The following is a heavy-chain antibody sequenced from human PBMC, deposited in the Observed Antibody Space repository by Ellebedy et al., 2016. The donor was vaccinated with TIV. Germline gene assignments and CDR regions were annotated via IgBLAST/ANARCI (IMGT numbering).Heavy chain of an antibody. V-gene: IGHV3-43*02. CDR3: TRNVEGGYGSDY. Sequence: GESLKISCAASGFNFGDYGMPWVRLGPGKGLEWVCVITKDGASLYCSDYLMGRFAISKDNRRNSLYLQMNSLRVDDSAIYYCTRNVEGGYGSDYWGQGILVTVSS. CDR2: ITKDGASL. J-gene: IGHJ4*02. D-gene: IGHD3-10*01. CDR1: GFNFGDYG.